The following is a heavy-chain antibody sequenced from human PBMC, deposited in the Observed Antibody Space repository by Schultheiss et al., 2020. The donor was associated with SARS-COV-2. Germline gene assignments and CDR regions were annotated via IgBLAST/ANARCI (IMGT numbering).Heavy chain of an antibody. V-gene: IGHV3-74*01. Sequence: GESLKISCAASGFTFSDYYMSWIRQAPGKGLVWVSRINSDGSSTSYADSVKGRFTISRDNAKNSLYLQMNSLRAEDTAVYYCASYGSGSYYPPPLVGGMDVWGQGTTVTVSS. J-gene: IGHJ6*02. CDR2: INSDGSST. D-gene: IGHD3-10*01. CDR3: ASYGSGSYYPPPLVGGMDV. CDR1: GFTFSDYY.